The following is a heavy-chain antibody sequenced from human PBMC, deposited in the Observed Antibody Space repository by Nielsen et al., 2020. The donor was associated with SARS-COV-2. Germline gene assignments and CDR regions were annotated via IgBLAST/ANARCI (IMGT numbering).Heavy chain of an antibody. J-gene: IGHJ6*02. CDR2: INPNSGGT. D-gene: IGHD3-3*01. Sequence: WVRQAPGQGLEWMGWINPNSGGTNYAQKFQGRVTMTRDTSISTAYMELSSLRSEDTAVYYCARHNSPTIFGVVIETSGMDVWGQGTTVTVSS. CDR3: ARHNSPTIFGVVIETSGMDV. V-gene: IGHV1-2*02.